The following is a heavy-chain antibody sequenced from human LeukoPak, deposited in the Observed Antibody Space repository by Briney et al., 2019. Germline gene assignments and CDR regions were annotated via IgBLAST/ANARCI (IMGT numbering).Heavy chain of an antibody. Sequence: SVKVSCKASGGTFSSYAISWVRQAPGQGLEWMGRIIPILGIANYAQKFQGRVTVTEDRSTDTVYMELNSLRSEDTAVYYCAIPSGTFLAYYYGLDVWGQGTTVTVSS. CDR2: IIPILGIA. CDR1: GGTFSSYA. D-gene: IGHD1-26*01. J-gene: IGHJ6*02. V-gene: IGHV1-69*04. CDR3: AIPSGTFLAYYYGLDV.